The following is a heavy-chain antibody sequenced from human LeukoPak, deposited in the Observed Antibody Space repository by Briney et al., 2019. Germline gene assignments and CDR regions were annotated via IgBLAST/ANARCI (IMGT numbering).Heavy chain of an antibody. Sequence: SQTLSLTCAVSGGSISSGGYSWSWLRQAPGKGLEWVGCVYHSGSIYYNPSNKRRVTISVDRTKNQFSLKLSSVTAADTAAYYCARSSSWSYGMDAWGQGTTVTVSS. J-gene: IGHJ6*02. CDR1: GGSISSGGYS. CDR2: VYHSGSI. CDR3: ARSSSWSYGMDA. V-gene: IGHV4-30-2*01. D-gene: IGHD6-13*01.